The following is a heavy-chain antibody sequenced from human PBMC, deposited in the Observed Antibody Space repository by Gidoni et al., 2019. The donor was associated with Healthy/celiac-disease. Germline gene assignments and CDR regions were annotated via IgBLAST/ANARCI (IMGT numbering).Heavy chain of an antibody. CDR3: TSGGSGWAYYYYGMDV. V-gene: IGHV3-49*03. CDR1: GFTFGDYA. Sequence: EVQLVESGGGLVQTGRSLRLACTASGFTFGDYAMSWFRQAPGKGLEWVGFIRSKAYGGTTEYAASVKGRFTISRDDSKSIAYLQMTSLKTEDTAVYYCTSGGSGWAYYYYGMDVWGQGTTVTVSS. CDR2: IRSKAYGGTT. D-gene: IGHD6-19*01. J-gene: IGHJ6*02.